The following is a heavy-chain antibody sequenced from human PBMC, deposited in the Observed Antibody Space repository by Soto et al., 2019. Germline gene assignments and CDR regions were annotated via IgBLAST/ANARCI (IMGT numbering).Heavy chain of an antibody. CDR3: ARAGVATKPLDY. Sequence: SETLSLTCTVSGDSVTSGSHYWSWIRQPPGKGLEYIGYIFYSENTSYHPSLKSRVTISVDTSKNQFSLKLSSVTAADTAVYYCARAGVATKPLDYWGQGTLVTVSS. CDR1: GDSVTSGSHY. CDR2: IFYSENT. V-gene: IGHV4-61*01. D-gene: IGHD5-12*01. J-gene: IGHJ4*02.